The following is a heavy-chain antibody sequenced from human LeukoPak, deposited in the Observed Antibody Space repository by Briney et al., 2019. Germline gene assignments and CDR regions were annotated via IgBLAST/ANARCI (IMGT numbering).Heavy chain of an antibody. Sequence: GRSLRLSCTASGFTFGDYAMSWVRQAPGKGLEWVGFIRSKAYGGTTEYAASVKGRFTISRDDSKSIAYLQMNSLKTEDTAVYYCTRVLNGDYGTFDYWGQGTLVTVSS. V-gene: IGHV3-49*04. CDR1: GFTFGDYA. CDR3: TRVLNGDYGTFDY. J-gene: IGHJ4*02. D-gene: IGHD4-17*01. CDR2: IRSKAYGGTT.